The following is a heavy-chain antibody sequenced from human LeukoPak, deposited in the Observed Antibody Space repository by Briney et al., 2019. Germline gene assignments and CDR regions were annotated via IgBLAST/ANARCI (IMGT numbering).Heavy chain of an antibody. Sequence: GGSLRLSCAASGFTFDDYAMHWVRQAPGKGLEWVSGISWNSGSIGYADSVKGRFTISRDNAKNSLYLQTNSLRAEDTALYYCAKGKRYYFDYWGQGTLVTVSS. V-gene: IGHV3-9*01. CDR3: AKGKRYYFDY. CDR2: ISWNSGSI. J-gene: IGHJ4*02. CDR1: GFTFDDYA.